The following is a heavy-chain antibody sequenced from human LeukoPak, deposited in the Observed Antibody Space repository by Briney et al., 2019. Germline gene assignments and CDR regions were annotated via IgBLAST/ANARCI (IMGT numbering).Heavy chain of an antibody. J-gene: IGHJ4*02. CDR1: GYTFTSYG. D-gene: IGHD5-24*01. CDR3: ARGGDGYNRGGFDY. CDR2: MNPNSGNT. V-gene: IGHV1-8*02. Sequence: ASVKVSCKASGYTFTSYGISWVRQAPGQGLEWMGWMNPNSGNTGYAQKFQGRVTMTRNTSISTAYMELSSLRSEDTAVYYCARGGDGYNRGGFDYWGQGTLVTVSS.